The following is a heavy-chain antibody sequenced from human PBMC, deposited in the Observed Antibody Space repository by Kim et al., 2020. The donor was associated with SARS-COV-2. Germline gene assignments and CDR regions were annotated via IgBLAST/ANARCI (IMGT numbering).Heavy chain of an antibody. J-gene: IGHJ4*02. Sequence: GGSLRLSCAASGFTFSSYWMHWVRQAPGKGLVWVSRINSDGSSTSYADSVKGRFTISRDNAKNTLYLQMNSLRAEDTAVYYCARGALYSYGYGWRDNFDYWGQGTLVTVSS. CDR2: INSDGSST. V-gene: IGHV3-74*01. D-gene: IGHD5-18*01. CDR1: GFTFSSYW. CDR3: ARGALYSYGYGWRDNFDY.